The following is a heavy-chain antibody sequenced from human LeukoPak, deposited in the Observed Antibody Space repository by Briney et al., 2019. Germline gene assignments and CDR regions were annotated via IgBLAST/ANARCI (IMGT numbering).Heavy chain of an antibody. V-gene: IGHV3-53*01. CDR3: ARKYSGSYDDWFDP. D-gene: IGHD1-26*01. CDR1: GFTVSSNY. CDR2: IYSGGST. J-gene: IGHJ5*02. Sequence: PGGSLRLSCAASGFTVSSNYMSWVRQAPGKGLEWVSVIYSGGSTYYADSVKGRFTISRDNSKNTLYLQMNGLRAEDTAVYYCARKYSGSYDDWFDPWGQGTLVTVSS.